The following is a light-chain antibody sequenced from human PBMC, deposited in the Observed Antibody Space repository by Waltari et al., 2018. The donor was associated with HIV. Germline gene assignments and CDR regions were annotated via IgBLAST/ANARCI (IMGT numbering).Light chain of an antibody. J-gene: IGLJ3*02. CDR3: QSYDSILSAWV. CDR1: SSNIGSNYD. V-gene: IGLV1-40*01. Sequence: QSVLTQPPSVSGAPGQRVTISCTGSSSNIGSNYDVHWYQHLPGTAPNLLIFSNSKPPSGVPDGFAGSNSGTSASRSIAGLQADDEADYYCQSYDSILSAWVFGGGTRLTVL. CDR2: SNS.